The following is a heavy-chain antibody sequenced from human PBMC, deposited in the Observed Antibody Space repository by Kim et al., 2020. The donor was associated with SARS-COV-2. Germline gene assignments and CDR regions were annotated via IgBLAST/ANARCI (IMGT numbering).Heavy chain of an antibody. Sequence: GGSLRLSCSASGFTFSNYAMYWVRQAPGNGLEYVSAISDKGGTTYYADSVKGRFTISRDNSKNMLSLQMSSLRPEDTAVYYCVKGGAGWSVAAAAYFDYWGQGTLVTVSS. J-gene: IGHJ4*02. CDR3: VKGGAGWSVAAAAYFDY. CDR2: ISDKGGTT. V-gene: IGHV3-64D*06. D-gene: IGHD6-13*01. CDR1: GFTFSNYA.